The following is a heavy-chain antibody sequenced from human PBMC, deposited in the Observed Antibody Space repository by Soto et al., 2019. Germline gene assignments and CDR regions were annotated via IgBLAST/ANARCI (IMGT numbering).Heavy chain of an antibody. Sequence: QVQVVQSGAEVKKPGASVKISCKASGYRFTSYYMHWVRQAPGQGLEWMGIINPNSGITNYAQNFQGRVTRTRDTSTSTVYMELSSLKSEDTAVYYCARSRGAAAGINWFDPWGQGTLVTVSS. CDR1: GYRFTSYY. V-gene: IGHV1-46*03. CDR2: INPNSGIT. CDR3: ARSRGAAAGINWFDP. J-gene: IGHJ5*02. D-gene: IGHD6-13*01.